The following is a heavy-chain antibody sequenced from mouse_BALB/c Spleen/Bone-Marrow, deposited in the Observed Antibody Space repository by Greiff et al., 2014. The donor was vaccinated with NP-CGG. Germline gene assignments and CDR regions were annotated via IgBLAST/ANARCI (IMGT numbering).Heavy chain of an antibody. CDR3: ARGYDYSSWFAY. J-gene: IGHJ3*01. V-gene: IGHV5-6-3*01. D-gene: IGHD2-4*01. CDR2: INVNGDTT. CDR1: GFTFSSYG. Sequence: EVKLMESGGGLVQPGGSLKLSCAASGFTFSSYGTSWVRQTPDKRLEMIATINVNGDTTYHPDSVKGRFTISRDNVKNTLYLQMSSLKSEDTAMYYCARGYDYSSWFAYWGQGTLVTVSA.